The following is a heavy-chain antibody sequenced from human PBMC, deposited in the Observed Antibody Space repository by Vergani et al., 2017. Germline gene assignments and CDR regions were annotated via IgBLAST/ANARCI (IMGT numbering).Heavy chain of an antibody. J-gene: IGHJ6*02. Sequence: EVQLLESGGGLVQPGGSLRLSCAASGFTFSSYAMSWVRQAPGKGLDWVSAISGSGGSTYYADSVKGRFTISRDNSKNTLYLKMNSLRAEDTAVYYCAKDRFPDTAGGFGMDVWGQGTTVTVSS. V-gene: IGHV3-23*01. CDR3: AKDRFPDTAGGFGMDV. D-gene: IGHD5-18*01. CDR1: GFTFSSYA. CDR2: ISGSGGST.